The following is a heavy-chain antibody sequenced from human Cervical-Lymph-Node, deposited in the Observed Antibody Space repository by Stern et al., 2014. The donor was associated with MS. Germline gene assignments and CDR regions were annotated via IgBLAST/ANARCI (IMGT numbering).Heavy chain of an antibody. CDR2: IYWDDDK. V-gene: IGHV2-5*02. CDR1: GFSLSTSGVG. D-gene: IGHD3-10*01. Sequence: QITLKESGPTLVKPTQTLTLTCTFSGFSLSTSGVGVGWIRQPPGKALEWLAIIYWDDDKRYTPSLKSRLTITKDTSKNQVVLTMTNMDPVDTATYYCAHRPMVRGVMRGFDHWGQGTLVTVSS. CDR3: AHRPMVRGVMRGFDH. J-gene: IGHJ5*02.